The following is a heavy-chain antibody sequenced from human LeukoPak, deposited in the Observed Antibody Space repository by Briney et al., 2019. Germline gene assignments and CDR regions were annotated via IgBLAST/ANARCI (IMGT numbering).Heavy chain of an antibody. D-gene: IGHD5-12*01. Sequence: GGSLRLSCAASGFTFSSYWMSWIRQAPGKGLEWVANIKQDGSEKYYVDSVKGRFTISRDNAKNSLYLQMNSLRAEDTAVYYCARVEASGYDYGAFDYWGQGTLVTVSS. CDR3: ARVEASGYDYGAFDY. V-gene: IGHV3-7*01. CDR1: GFTFSSYW. J-gene: IGHJ4*02. CDR2: IKQDGSEK.